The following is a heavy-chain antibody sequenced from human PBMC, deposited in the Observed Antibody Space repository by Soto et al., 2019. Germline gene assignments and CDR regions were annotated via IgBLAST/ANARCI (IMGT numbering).Heavy chain of an antibody. V-gene: IGHV3-15*01. CDR3: ATDPPRHYYDNNGTPGD. J-gene: IGHJ4*02. CDR1: GCSFSAVW. Sequence: GSQMVTWAASGCSFSAVWMSWVRHAQGKWLEWVVRIKSKTDGGTTDYAAPVKGRFALSRDDSQNTLYLQMTGLKAGDTAVYYFATDPPRHYYDNNGTPGDCGQGTLVSVS. D-gene: IGHD3-9*01. CDR2: IKSKTDGGTT.